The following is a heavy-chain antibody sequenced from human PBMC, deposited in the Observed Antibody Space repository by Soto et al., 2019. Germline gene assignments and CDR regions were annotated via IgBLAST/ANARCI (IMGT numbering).Heavy chain of an antibody. CDR3: ARDGEVDSSGWYLYYYGMDV. CDR1: GGTFSSYA. D-gene: IGHD6-19*01. CDR2: IIPIFGTA. V-gene: IGHV1-69*01. J-gene: IGHJ6*02. Sequence: QVQLVQSGAEVKKPGSSVKVSCKASGGTFSSYAISWVRQAPGQGLEWMGGIIPIFGTANYAQKFQGRVTITADESTSTAYMELSSLRSEGTAVYYCARDGEVDSSGWYLYYYGMDVWGQGTTVTVSS.